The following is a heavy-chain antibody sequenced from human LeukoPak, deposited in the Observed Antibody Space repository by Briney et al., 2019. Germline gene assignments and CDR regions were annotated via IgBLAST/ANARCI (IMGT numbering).Heavy chain of an antibody. J-gene: IGHJ4*02. D-gene: IGHD5-12*01. CDR1: GGSISSSSYY. Sequence: SETLSLTCTVSGGSISSSSYYRGWIRQPPGKGLEWIGSIYYSGSTYYNPSLKGRVTISVDTSKNQFSLKLSSVTAADTAVYYCARGGWRRVRALDYWGQGTMVTVSS. CDR3: ARGGWRRVRALDY. V-gene: IGHV4-39*01. CDR2: IYYSGST.